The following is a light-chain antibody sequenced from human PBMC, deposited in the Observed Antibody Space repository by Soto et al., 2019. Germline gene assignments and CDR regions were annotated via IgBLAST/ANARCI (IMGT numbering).Light chain of an antibody. CDR2: DVR. CDR1: SSDVGGYNY. CDR3: SSYTSSSIV. J-gene: IGLJ1*01. Sequence: QSALTQPASVSGSPGQSITISCTGTSSDVGGYNYVSWYQQHPGKAPKLMIYDVRNRPSGVSNRFSGSKSGNTASLTISGLQAEDEADYYCSSYTSSSIVFGTGTKVTVL. V-gene: IGLV2-14*01.